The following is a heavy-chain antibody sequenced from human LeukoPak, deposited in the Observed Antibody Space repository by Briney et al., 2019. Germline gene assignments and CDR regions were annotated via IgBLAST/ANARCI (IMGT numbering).Heavy chain of an antibody. Sequence: GGSLRLSCAASGFTFSSYAMSWVRPAPGKGLEWVSVISGSGGSTHYADSVKGRFTISRDNSKNTLYLQMNSLRAEDTAVYYCAKKTSGYYPFDYWGQGTLVTVSS. J-gene: IGHJ4*02. V-gene: IGHV3-23*01. CDR3: AKKTSGYYPFDY. CDR2: ISGSGGST. D-gene: IGHD3-22*01. CDR1: GFTFSSYA.